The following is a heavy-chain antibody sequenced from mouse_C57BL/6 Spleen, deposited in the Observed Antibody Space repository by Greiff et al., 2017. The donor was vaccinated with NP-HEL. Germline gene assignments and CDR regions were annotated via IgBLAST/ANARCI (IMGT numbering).Heavy chain of an antibody. CDR3: AKLGYYYGSSSGAY. Sequence: QVQLKESGPGLVAPSQSLSISCTVSGFSLTSYGVDWVRQPPGKGLEWLGVIWGGGSTNYNSALMYRQSISKDNSKSQVFLKMSSLQTDDTAMYYCAKLGYYYGSSSGAYWGQGTLVTVSA. V-gene: IGHV2-9*01. J-gene: IGHJ3*01. CDR2: IWGGGST. D-gene: IGHD1-1*01. CDR1: GFSLTSYG.